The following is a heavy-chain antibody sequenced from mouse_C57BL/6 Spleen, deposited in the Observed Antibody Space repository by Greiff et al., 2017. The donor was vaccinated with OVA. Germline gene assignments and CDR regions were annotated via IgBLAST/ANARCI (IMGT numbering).Heavy chain of an antibody. V-gene: IGHV1-19*01. D-gene: IGHD2-2*01. CDR1: GYTFTDYY. CDR2: INPYNGGT. CDR3: ARGGGYDGLCGY. J-gene: IGHJ2*01. Sequence: EVQLQQSGPVLVKPGASVKMSCTASGYTFTDYYMNWVKQSPGKSLEWIGVINPYNGGTRYNQKFKGKATLTVDKSSSTAYMELNSLTSEDSAVYYCARGGGYDGLCGYWGQGTTLTVSS.